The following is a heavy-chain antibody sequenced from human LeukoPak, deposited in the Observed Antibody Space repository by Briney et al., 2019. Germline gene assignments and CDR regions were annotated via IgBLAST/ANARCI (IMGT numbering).Heavy chain of an antibody. CDR1: GGSITTYR. J-gene: IGHJ5*01. CDR2: IYDRGPA. CDR3: ARSRQASGLFNS. Sequence: PSETLSLTCTVSGGSITTYRWNWIRQPPGKGLEWIGCIYDRGPAYYNPSLKSRFTISVDRPKNQFFLNVTSLTAADTAVYYCARSRQASGLFNSWGQGTLVVVSS. V-gene: IGHV4-59*12. D-gene: IGHD3-10*01.